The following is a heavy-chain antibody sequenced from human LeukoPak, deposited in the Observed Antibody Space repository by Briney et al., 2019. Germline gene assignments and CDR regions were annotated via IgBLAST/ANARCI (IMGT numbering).Heavy chain of an antibody. Sequence: PSETLSLTCAVSGASITYYYSWVRQPPGKGLEWIGEVHLDGYTNYNPSLKGRVTMSVDTSKNQFSLKLSSVTAADTAVYYCARDMRTAMAHYYYYGMDVWGQGTTVTVSS. CDR1: GASITYYY. D-gene: IGHD5-18*01. V-gene: IGHV4-4*02. J-gene: IGHJ6*02. CDR3: ARDMRTAMAHYYYYGMDV. CDR2: VHLDGYT.